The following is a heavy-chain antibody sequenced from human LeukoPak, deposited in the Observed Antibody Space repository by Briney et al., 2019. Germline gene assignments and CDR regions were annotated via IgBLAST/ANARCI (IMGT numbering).Heavy chain of an antibody. D-gene: IGHD2-2*01. CDR2: IYYSGST. CDR3: ARRPRYCSSISCFIFDY. J-gene: IGHJ4*02. CDR1: GGSISSGGYY. Sequence: PSETLSLTCTVSGGSISSGGYYWSWIRQHPGKGLEWIGYIYYSGSTYYNPSLKSRVTISVDTSKNQFSLKLSSVTAADTAVYYCARRPRYCSSISCFIFDYWGRGTLVTVSS. V-gene: IGHV4-31*03.